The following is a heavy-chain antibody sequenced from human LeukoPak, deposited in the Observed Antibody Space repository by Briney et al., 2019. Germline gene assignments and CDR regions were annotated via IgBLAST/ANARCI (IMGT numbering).Heavy chain of an antibody. Sequence: GGTLRLSCAASGFTFSDYYMSWIRQAPGKGLEWVSYISSSGSTIYYADSVKGRFTISRDNAKNALYLQMNSLRAEDTAGYFCARGKSRGSHIDYWGQGTLVTVSS. V-gene: IGHV3-11*01. CDR3: ARGKSRGSHIDY. CDR2: ISSSGSTI. D-gene: IGHD3-16*01. CDR1: GFTFSDYY. J-gene: IGHJ4*02.